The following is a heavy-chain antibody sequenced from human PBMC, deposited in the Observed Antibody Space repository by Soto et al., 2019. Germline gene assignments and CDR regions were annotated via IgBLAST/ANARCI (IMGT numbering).Heavy chain of an antibody. J-gene: IGHJ2*01. CDR2: IYYSGSA. D-gene: IGHD6-13*01. CDR1: GGSISPYY. CDR3: ARGGSSWSGAWYFDL. V-gene: IGHV4-59*01. Sequence: SETLSLTCTVSGGSISPYYWSLIRQPPGKGLEWIGYIYYSGSANYNPSLKSRVIISVDTSKNQFSLKLSSVTAADTAVYFCARGGSSWSGAWYFDLWGRGTLVTVSS.